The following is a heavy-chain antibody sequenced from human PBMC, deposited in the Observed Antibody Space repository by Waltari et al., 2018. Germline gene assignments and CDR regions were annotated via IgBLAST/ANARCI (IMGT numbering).Heavy chain of an antibody. CDR3: ARGLSIRAMTMVVTIDY. CDR2: IKQDGGWI. V-gene: IGHV3-7*01. D-gene: IGHD4-17*01. Sequence: EVQLVESGGGLVQPGGSLRLYCAASGFTFSTYWMTWVRQAPGKGVSWMASIKQDGGWIYYVDSVKVRFTTARDNAKNSLYLQMNSLRDEDTAVYYCARGLSIRAMTMVVTIDYWGQGTLVTVSS. CDR1: GFTFSTYW. J-gene: IGHJ4*02.